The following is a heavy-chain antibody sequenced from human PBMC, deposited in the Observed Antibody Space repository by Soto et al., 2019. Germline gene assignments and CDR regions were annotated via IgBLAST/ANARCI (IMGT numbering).Heavy chain of an antibody. D-gene: IGHD1-26*01. V-gene: IGHV1-69*06. CDR3: ASSSGNNYGVGTNYYFDY. CDR1: GGTSSTYS. J-gene: IGHJ4*02. Sequence: QVQLVQSGVELKKPGSSVKVSCKTSGGTSSTYSIVWVRQAPGEGLEGRGGIIPIFGTANYAQKFQDRVTITADKSTNTAFMELSSLKSEDTAMYYCASSSGNNYGVGTNYYFDYWGQGTLVTVSS. CDR2: IIPIFGTA.